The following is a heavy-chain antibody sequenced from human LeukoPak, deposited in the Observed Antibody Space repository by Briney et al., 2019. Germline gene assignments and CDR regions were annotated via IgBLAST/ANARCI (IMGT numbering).Heavy chain of an antibody. Sequence: ASVSLSSTASGGTFCSYAISCVRQAPGQGLEWMGGIIPIFGTANYAQKFQGRVTITADESTSTAYMELSSLRSEDTAVYYCATDRGYSGYDAFDIWGQGTMVTVSS. CDR2: IIPIFGTA. J-gene: IGHJ3*02. CDR3: ATDRGYSGYDAFDI. V-gene: IGHV1-69*13. D-gene: IGHD5-12*01. CDR1: GGTFCSYA.